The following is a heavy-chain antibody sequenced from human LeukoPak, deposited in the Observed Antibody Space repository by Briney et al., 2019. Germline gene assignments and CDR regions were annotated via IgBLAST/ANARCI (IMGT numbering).Heavy chain of an antibody. Sequence: GGSLRLSCAASGFTFSSYEMNWVRQAPGKGLEYVSAITSNGGTTYYANSVKGRFTISRDNSRNTFFLQMNSLRAEDTAVYYCASRGGSDRSWYFILWGRGTLVTVSS. J-gene: IGHJ2*01. D-gene: IGHD2-15*01. V-gene: IGHV3-64*01. CDR1: GFTFSSYE. CDR3: ASRGGSDRSWYFIL. CDR2: ITSNGGTT.